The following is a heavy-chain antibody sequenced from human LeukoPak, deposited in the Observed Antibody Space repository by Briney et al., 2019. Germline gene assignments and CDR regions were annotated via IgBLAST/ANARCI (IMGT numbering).Heavy chain of an antibody. Sequence: ASVTVSCKASGYTFTSYDINWVRQATGQGLEWMGWMNPNSGNTGYAQKFQGRVTITRNTSISTAYMELSSLRSEDTAVYYCARLADSSSFDPWGQGTLVTVSS. CDR1: GYTFTSYD. J-gene: IGHJ5*02. CDR3: ARLADSSSFDP. CDR2: MNPNSGNT. V-gene: IGHV1-8*03. D-gene: IGHD6-6*01.